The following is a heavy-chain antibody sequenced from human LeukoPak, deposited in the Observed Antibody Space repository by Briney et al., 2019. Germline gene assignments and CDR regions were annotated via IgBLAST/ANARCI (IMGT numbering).Heavy chain of an antibody. Sequence: ASVKVSCKASGYTFTGYYMHWVRQAPGQGLEWMGWINPNSGGTNYAQKFQGWVTMTRDTSISTAYIELSRLRSDDTAVYYCARANPLYSSSWDYWGQGTLVTVSS. CDR3: ARANPLYSSSWDY. CDR2: INPNSGGT. J-gene: IGHJ4*02. CDR1: GYTFTGYY. V-gene: IGHV1-2*04. D-gene: IGHD6-13*01.